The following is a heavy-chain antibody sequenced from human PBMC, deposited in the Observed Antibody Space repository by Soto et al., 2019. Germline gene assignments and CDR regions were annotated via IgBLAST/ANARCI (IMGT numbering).Heavy chain of an antibody. CDR2: ISSSSRYI. CDR3: ARDEIDD. V-gene: IGHV3-21*01. J-gene: IGHJ4*02. Sequence: RSLRLTRPAAGFTFSSLGMNWVRQAPGKGLEWVSSISSSSRYIYYADSVKGRFTISRDNAKKSLYMQMNSLRAEDTAVYYCARDEIDDWGQGTLVTVSS. CDR1: GFTFSSLG.